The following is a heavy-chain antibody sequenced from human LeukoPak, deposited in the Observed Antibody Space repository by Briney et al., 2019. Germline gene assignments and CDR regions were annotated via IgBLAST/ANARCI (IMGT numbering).Heavy chain of an antibody. Sequence: GWSLRLSCAASGFSFSSYALSWVRPPPGRGRDWVSGITTSGHSTYYADSVKGRFTISRDNSKNTLYLQMDSLRGEDTAVYYCAKDGASVGVLDAFDIWGQGTMVTVSS. CDR3: AKDGASVGVLDAFDI. D-gene: IGHD1-26*01. V-gene: IGHV3-23*01. CDR2: ITTSGHST. CDR1: GFSFSSYA. J-gene: IGHJ3*02.